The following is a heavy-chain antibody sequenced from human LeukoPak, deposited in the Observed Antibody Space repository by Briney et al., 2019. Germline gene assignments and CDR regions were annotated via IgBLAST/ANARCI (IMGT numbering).Heavy chain of an antibody. CDR1: GFTFSSYW. Sequence: PGGSLRLSCAASGFTFSSYWMSWVRQAPGKGLEWVANIKQDGSEKYYVDSVKGRFTISRDNAKNSLYLQMNSLKAEDTAVYYCARGSGSSTSWIDYWGQGTLVTVSS. CDR2: IKQDGSEK. V-gene: IGHV3-7*01. CDR3: ARGSGSSTSWIDY. J-gene: IGHJ4*02. D-gene: IGHD6-13*01.